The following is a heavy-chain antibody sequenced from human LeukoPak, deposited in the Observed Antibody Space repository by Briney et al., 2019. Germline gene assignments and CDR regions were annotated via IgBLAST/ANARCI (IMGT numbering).Heavy chain of an antibody. J-gene: IGHJ4*02. CDR1: GFTFSSYA. V-gene: IGHV3-23*01. Sequence: PGGSLRLSCAASGFTFSSYAMSWVRQAPGKGLEWVSAISGSGGSTYYADSVKGRFTISRDNSKNTLYPQMNSLRAEDTAVYYCARERYNWNYAFDYWGQGTLVTVSS. CDR3: ARERYNWNYAFDY. CDR2: ISGSGGST. D-gene: IGHD1-7*01.